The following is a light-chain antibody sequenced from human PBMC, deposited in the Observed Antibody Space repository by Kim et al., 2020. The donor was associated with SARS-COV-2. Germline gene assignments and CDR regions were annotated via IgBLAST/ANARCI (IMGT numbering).Light chain of an antibody. CDR1: QSISSW. CDR2: QAS. J-gene: IGKJ2*01. V-gene: IGKV1-5*03. Sequence: DIQMTQSPSTLSASVGDRVTITCRASQSISSWLAWYQQKPGKAPKVLIYQASTLKTGVPSRFSGSGSGTEFTLTITSLQPDDFAIYYCQQYNSFSYTFGQGTKLEI. CDR3: QQYNSFSYT.